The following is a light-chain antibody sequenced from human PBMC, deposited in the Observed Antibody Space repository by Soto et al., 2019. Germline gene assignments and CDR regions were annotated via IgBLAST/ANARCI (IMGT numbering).Light chain of an antibody. J-gene: IGKJ1*01. CDR1: QSVSSSY. CDR2: GAA. CDR3: QRYDSLRT. V-gene: IGKV3-20*01. Sequence: DIVLTQSPATLSLSPGERATLSCRASQSVSSSYLAWYQQKPGQAPGLLIYGAANRATGIPDRFSGSGSGTDFTLTITRLEPEDFALYYCQRYDSLRTFGQGTKVDIK.